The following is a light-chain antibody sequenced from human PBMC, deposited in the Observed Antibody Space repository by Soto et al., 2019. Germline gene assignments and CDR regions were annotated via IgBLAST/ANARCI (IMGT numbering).Light chain of an antibody. V-gene: IGKV1-5*03. CDR1: QNIRSW. J-gene: IGKJ4*02. Sequence: DIQMTQSPSTLSASVGDRVTITCRASQNIRSWLAWYQQKPGKAPRLLIYKASSLESGVPSRFSGSGPGTEFTLTISSLQPDDSATYYCQQYDSSSTFGGGTKVDIK. CDR2: KAS. CDR3: QQYDSSST.